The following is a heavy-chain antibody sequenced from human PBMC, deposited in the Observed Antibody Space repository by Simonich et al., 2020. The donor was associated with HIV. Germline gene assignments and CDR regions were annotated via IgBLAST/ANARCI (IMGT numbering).Heavy chain of an antibody. D-gene: IGHD1-1*01. V-gene: IGHV4-34*01. CDR1: GGSFSGYY. CDR3: ARGIPRNYYYFYYMDV. Sequence: QVQLQQWGAGLLKPSETLSLTCAVYGGSFSGYYWSWIRQPPGKGLEWIGEINHSGSTNYHPSLKSRVTISVDTSKNQFSLKLSSVTAADTAVYSCARGIPRNYYYFYYMDVWGKGTTVIVSS. CDR2: INHSGST. J-gene: IGHJ6*03.